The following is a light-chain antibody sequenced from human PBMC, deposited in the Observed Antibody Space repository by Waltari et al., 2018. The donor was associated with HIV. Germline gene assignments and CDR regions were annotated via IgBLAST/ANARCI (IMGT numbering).Light chain of an antibody. CDR1: SSDVGGYNS. CDR2: EVS. J-gene: IGLJ1*01. V-gene: IGLV2-8*01. CDR3: SSYAGSNNFV. Sequence: QSALTQAPSASGSPGQSVTISCPGTSSDVGGYNSVSWYQQHPGKAPKLMIYEVSKRPSGVPDRFSGSKSGNTASLTVSGLQAEDEADYYCSSYAGSNNFVFGTGTKVTVL.